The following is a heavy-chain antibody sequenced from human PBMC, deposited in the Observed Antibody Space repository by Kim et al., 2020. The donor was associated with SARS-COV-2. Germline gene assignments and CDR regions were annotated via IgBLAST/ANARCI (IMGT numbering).Heavy chain of an antibody. Sequence: SETLSLTCTVSGYSISSGYYWGWIRQPPGKGLEWIGSIYHSGSTYYNPSLKSRVTISVDTSKNQFSLKLSSVTAADTAVYFCARVVWYYFDYWGQGTLV. CDR2: IYHSGST. CDR1: GYSISSGYY. D-gene: IGHD2-15*01. CDR3: ARVVWYYFDY. V-gene: IGHV4-38-2*02. J-gene: IGHJ4*02.